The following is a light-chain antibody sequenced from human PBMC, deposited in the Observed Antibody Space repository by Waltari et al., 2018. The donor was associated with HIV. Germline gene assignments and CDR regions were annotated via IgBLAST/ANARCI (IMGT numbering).Light chain of an antibody. CDR2: AAS. CDR1: QGIRND. V-gene: IGKV1-6*01. J-gene: IGKJ1*01. Sequence: AIQMTQSPSSLSASVGDRVTITCRASQGIRNDLGWYQQKPGKAPKLLIYAASSLQSGVPSRFSGSGSGTDFTLTISSLQPEDFAVYYCQQYSDWRPWAFGQGTKVEI. CDR3: QQYSDWRPWA.